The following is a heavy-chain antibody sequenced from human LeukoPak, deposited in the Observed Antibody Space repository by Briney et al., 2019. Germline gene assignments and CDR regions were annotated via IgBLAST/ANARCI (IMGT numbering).Heavy chain of an antibody. CDR1: GFTFSSCS. J-gene: IGHJ4*02. Sequence: GGSLRLSCAASGFTFSSCSMNWVRQAPGKGLEWVANIKQDGSHKNYVDSVKGRFTISRDNAKNSLYLQMNSLRAEDTAVYYCARETPDSSGWDWGQGTLVTVSS. CDR3: ARETPDSSGWD. CDR2: IKQDGSHK. V-gene: IGHV3-7*01. D-gene: IGHD6-19*01.